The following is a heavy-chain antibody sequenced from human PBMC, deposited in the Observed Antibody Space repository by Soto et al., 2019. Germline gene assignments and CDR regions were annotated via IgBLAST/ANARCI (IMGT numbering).Heavy chain of an antibody. CDR2: INPTTGLT. Sequence: CASVKVSCKASGYAFSNNFMHWVRQAPAQGLEWMGVINPTTGLTSNAQKFQGRITMTSDTSSSTAYMELSSLRSEDTAVYYCARALRNGYFYGMDIWGQGTTVTVSS. D-gene: IGHD2-8*01. CDR3: ARALRNGYFYGMDI. CDR1: GYAFSNNF. V-gene: IGHV1-46*01. J-gene: IGHJ6*02.